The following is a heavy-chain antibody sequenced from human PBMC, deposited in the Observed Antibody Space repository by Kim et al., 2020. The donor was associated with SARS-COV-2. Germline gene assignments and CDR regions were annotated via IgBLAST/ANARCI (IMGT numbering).Heavy chain of an antibody. D-gene: IGHD3-10*01. V-gene: IGHV6-1*01. Sequence: VSVKSRITINPDTSKNQFSLQLNSVTPEDTAVYYCARSSMGGSGRNWFDPWGQGTLVTVSS. CDR3: ARSSMGGSGRNWFDP. J-gene: IGHJ5*02.